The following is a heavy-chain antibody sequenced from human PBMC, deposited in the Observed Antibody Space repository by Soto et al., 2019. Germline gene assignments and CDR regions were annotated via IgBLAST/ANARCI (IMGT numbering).Heavy chain of an antibody. CDR2: INPNSGGT. J-gene: IGHJ4*02. V-gene: IGHV1-2*04. D-gene: IGHD6-6*01. Sequence: EASVKVSCKASGYTFTGYYMHWVRQAPGQGLEWMGWINPNSGGTNYAQKFQGWVTMTRDTSISTAYMELSRLRSDDTAVYYCARGIAADSYYFDYWGQGTLVTVSS. CDR3: ARGIAADSYYFDY. CDR1: GYTFTGYY.